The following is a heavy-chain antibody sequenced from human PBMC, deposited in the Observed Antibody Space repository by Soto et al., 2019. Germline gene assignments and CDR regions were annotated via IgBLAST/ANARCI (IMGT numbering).Heavy chain of an antibody. J-gene: IGHJ5*02. Sequence: QVQLVQSGTEVKKSGASVKVSCKASGYIFTTYSIAWVRQAPGQGLEWMGWISAYNGNTNYAQKFQGRVTMTTDTSTKTANMELRSVRSDDTAVYFCARGPVGVQASGFDPGGQGTLVPVSS. CDR3: ARGPVGVQASGFDP. CDR1: GYIFTTYS. V-gene: IGHV1-18*01. D-gene: IGHD1-26*01. CDR2: ISAYNGNT.